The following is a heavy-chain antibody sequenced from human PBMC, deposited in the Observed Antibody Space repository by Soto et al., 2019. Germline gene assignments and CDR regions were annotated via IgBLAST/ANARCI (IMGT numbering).Heavy chain of an antibody. V-gene: IGHV4-39*01. CDR1: GGSISSSSYY. CDR3: ATGSYQLLFHYGMDV. Sequence: QLQLQASGPGLVKPSETLSLTCTVSGGSISSSSYYWGWIRQPPGKGLEWIGSIYYSGSTYYNPSLRSRVTMSVDTSKNQFSLKLSSVTAADTAVYYCATGSYQLLFHYGMDVWGQGTTVTVSS. CDR2: IYYSGST. D-gene: IGHD2-2*01. J-gene: IGHJ6*02.